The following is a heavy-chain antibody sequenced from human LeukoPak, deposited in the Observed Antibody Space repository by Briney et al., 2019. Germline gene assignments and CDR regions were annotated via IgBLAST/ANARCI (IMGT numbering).Heavy chain of an antibody. V-gene: IGHV3-64*01. CDR1: GFTFNSYA. D-gene: IGHD3-3*01. CDR3: ARGEWDYDFWSEGDY. CDR2: ISSDGGST. J-gene: IGHJ4*02. Sequence: GGSLRLSCAASGFTFNSYAMQWVRQAPGKGLEYVSGISSDGGSTYYANSVKGRFIISRDNSKNTLYLQMNSLKVEDTAVYYCARGEWDYDFWSEGDYWGQGTLVTVSS.